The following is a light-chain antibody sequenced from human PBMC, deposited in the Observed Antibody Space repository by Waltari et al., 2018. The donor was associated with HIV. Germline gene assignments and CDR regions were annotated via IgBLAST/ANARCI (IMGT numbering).Light chain of an antibody. CDR1: QTTSNN. CDR2: AAS. J-gene: IGKJ2*01. Sequence: EIVVTQSPPTLSAFPGERVTLSCRASQTTSNNIAWYQWKPGQAPRLLTCAASTRATGISARFSGSGSGTDFTLTISSLQSEDCAIYYCQHYNNWPPVYTFGQGTKLEIK. CDR3: QHYNNWPPVYT. V-gene: IGKV3-15*01.